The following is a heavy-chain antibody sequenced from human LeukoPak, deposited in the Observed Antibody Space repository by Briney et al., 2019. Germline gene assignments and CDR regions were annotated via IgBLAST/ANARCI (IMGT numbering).Heavy chain of an antibody. D-gene: IGHD4-17*01. J-gene: IGHJ4*02. CDR1: GFTFSSYG. V-gene: IGHV3-30*02. CDR3: AIDMDYGDGYFDY. CDR2: IRYDGSNK. Sequence: PGGSLRLSCAASGFTFSSYGMHWVRQAPGKGLEWVAFIRYDGSNKYYADSVKGRFTISRDNSKNTLYLQMNSLRAEDTAVYYCAIDMDYGDGYFDYWGQGTLVTVSS.